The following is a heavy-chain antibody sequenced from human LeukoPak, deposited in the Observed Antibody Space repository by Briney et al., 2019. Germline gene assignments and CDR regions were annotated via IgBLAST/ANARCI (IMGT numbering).Heavy chain of an antibody. CDR1: GFSFSTYW. CDR3: ARYTEYYFDY. V-gene: IGHV3-7*01. D-gene: IGHD2-2*02. Sequence: GGSLRLSCAASGFSFSTYWMTWVRQAPGKGLEWVANMKRDGSEVYYANSVKGHFTISRDNAKNSLYLQMNSLRAEDTAVYYCARYTEYYFDYWGQGTLVTVSS. J-gene: IGHJ4*02. CDR2: MKRDGSEV.